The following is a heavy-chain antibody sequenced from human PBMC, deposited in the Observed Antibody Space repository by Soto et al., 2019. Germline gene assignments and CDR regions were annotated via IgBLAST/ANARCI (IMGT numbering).Heavy chain of an antibody. CDR1: GFTFNTYD. CDR3: VRSGTARLLRHSGFET. CDR2: ITTSSAYI. Sequence: EVQLVESGGGLVKPGGSLRLSCAASGFTFNTYDMNWVRQAPGKGLEWVSSITTSSAYIYYADSLKGRITISRDNAKNSLVLQMNSLRAEDTAVYYCVRSGTARLLRHSGFETRGQGTRVTVSS. D-gene: IGHD2-21*01. J-gene: IGHJ5*02. V-gene: IGHV3-21*01.